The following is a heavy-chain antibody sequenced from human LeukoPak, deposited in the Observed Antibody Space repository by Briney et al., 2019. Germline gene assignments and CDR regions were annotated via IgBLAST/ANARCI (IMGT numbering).Heavy chain of an antibody. D-gene: IGHD3-10*01. Sequence: PGGSLRLSCAASGFTFSSYAMSWVRQAPGKGLEWVAVISYDGSNKHYADSVKGRLTISRDNSKNTLYLQMNSLRAEDTAIYYCARGAHYGSGKSNWFDPWGQGTLVTVSS. CDR1: GFTFSSYA. CDR2: ISYDGSNK. J-gene: IGHJ5*02. V-gene: IGHV3-30*04. CDR3: ARGAHYGSGKSNWFDP.